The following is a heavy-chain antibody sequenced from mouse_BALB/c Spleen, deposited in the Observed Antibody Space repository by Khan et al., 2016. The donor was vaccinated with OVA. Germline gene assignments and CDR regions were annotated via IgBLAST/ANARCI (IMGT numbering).Heavy chain of an antibody. D-gene: IGHD2-4*01. V-gene: IGHV3-8*02. CDR1: GDSITSGY. Sequence: EVQLVESGPSLVKPSQTLSLTCSVTGDSITSGYWNWIRKFPGNKLEYMGYISYSGSTYYNPYLKSRISITRDTSKNQYYLQLNSVTTEDTATYYCARYYDYEGDYFDYWGQGTTLTVSS. CDR2: ISYSGST. CDR3: ARYYDYEGDYFDY. J-gene: IGHJ2*01.